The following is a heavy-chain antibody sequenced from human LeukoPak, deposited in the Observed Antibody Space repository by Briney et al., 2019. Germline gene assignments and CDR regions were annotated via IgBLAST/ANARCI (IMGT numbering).Heavy chain of an antibody. CDR1: GFTFSSYA. V-gene: IGHV3-48*03. D-gene: IGHD2/OR15-2a*01. CDR2: ISSSGSTI. Sequence: GGSLRLSCAASGFTFSSYAMSWVRQAPGKGLGWVSYISSSGSTIYYADSVKGRFTISRDNAKNSLYLQMNSLSAEDTAVYYCARDSLLAPETSEDYWGQGTLVTVSS. CDR3: ARDSLLAPETSEDY. J-gene: IGHJ4*02.